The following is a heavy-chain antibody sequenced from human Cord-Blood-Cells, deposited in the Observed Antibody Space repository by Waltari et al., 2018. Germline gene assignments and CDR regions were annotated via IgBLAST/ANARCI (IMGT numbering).Heavy chain of an antibody. J-gene: IGHJ3*02. CDR3: ARGLGIGAFDI. V-gene: IGHV1-2*02. CDR2: MNPSSGGT. CDR1: GYTFTGYY. Sequence: QVQLVQSGAEVKKPGASVKVSCKASGYTFTGYYMHWVRQAPGQGLEWMGWMNPSSGGTNYAQQCQGRVTMTRDTSISTAYMELSRLRSDDTAVYYCARGLGIGAFDIWGQGTMVTVSS. D-gene: IGHD7-27*01.